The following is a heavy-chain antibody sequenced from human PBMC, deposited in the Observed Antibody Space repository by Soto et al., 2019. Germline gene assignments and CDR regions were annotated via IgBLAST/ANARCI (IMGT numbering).Heavy chain of an antibody. V-gene: IGHV4-34*01. Sequence: QVQLQQWGAGLLKPSETLSLTCAVYGGCFSGYYWSWIRQPPGKGLEWIGEINHSGSTNYNPSLKSRVTISVDTSKNQFSLKLSSVTAAVTAVYYCARGLGRDWFDPWGQGTLVTVSS. J-gene: IGHJ5*02. CDR1: GGCFSGYY. CDR3: ARGLGRDWFDP. D-gene: IGHD1-26*01. CDR2: INHSGST.